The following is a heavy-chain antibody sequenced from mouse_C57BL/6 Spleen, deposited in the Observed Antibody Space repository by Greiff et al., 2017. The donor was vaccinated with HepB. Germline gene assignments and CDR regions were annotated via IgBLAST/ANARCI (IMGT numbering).Heavy chain of an antibody. Sequence: QVQLQQSGAELVRPGASVTLSCKASGYTFTDYEMHWVKQTPVHGLEWIGAIDPETGGTAYNQKFKGKAILTADKSSSTAYMELRSLTSEDSAVYYCTSLLLRLYFDVWGTGTTVTVSS. J-gene: IGHJ1*03. CDR3: TSLLLRLYFDV. D-gene: IGHD1-1*01. V-gene: IGHV1-15*01. CDR1: GYTFTDYE. CDR2: IDPETGGT.